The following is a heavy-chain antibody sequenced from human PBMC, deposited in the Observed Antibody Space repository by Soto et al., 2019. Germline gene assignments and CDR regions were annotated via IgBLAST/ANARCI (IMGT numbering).Heavy chain of an antibody. J-gene: IGHJ6*02. CDR3: ARPSKDTFRYYGMDV. V-gene: IGHV1-3*01. D-gene: IGHD2-15*01. Sequence: ASVKVSCKASGYTFTNYAIHWVRQAPGQRLEWMGWINAGNGKTKYSQKFQGRVTITRDTSASTAYMELSSLRSEDTAVYYCARPSKDTFRYYGMDVWGQGTTVTVSS. CDR2: INAGNGKT. CDR1: GYTFTNYA.